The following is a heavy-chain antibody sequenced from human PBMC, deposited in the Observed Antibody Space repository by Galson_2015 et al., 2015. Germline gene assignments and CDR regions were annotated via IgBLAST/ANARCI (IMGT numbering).Heavy chain of an antibody. D-gene: IGHD5-24*01. CDR1: GDSVSSDSAA. J-gene: IGHJ4*02. CDR3: ARGEMAE. CDR2: TYYRSKWYN. Sequence: CAISGDSVSSDSAAWNWIRLSPSGGLGWLGRTYYRSKWYNDYAVSMKSRITINPDTSKNQFSLHLNSVTPDDTAVYYCARGEMAEWGQGTLVTVSS. V-gene: IGHV6-1*01.